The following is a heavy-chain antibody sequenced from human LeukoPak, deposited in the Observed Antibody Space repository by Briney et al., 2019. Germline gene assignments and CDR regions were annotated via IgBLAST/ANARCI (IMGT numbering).Heavy chain of an antibody. CDR1: GGSISSYY. Sequence: PSETLSLTCTVSGGSISSYYWSWIRQPPGKGLEWIGYIYYSGSTNYNPSLKSRVTISVDTSKNQFSLKLSSVTAVDTAVYYCARDHSALVTPFYFDYWGQGTLVTVSS. V-gene: IGHV4-59*01. CDR2: IYYSGST. J-gene: IGHJ4*02. CDR3: ARDHSALVTPFYFDY. D-gene: IGHD4-23*01.